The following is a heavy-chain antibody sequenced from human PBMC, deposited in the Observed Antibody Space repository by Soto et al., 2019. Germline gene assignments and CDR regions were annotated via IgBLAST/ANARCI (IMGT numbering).Heavy chain of an antibody. J-gene: IGHJ4*02. V-gene: IGHV2-5*02. CDR2: IYWDDDK. D-gene: IGHD2-2*01. Sequence: PTLVNPTQTPTPTCTLSGFSPTPSGGGVGWIRQPPGKALDWLALIYWDDDKRYSPSLKSRLTITKDTSKNQVVLTMTNMDPVDTATYYCAHSGKYCSGATCYVRYYFDYWGQGTLVTVSS. CDR3: AHSGKYCSGATCYVRYYFDY. CDR1: GFSPTPSGGG.